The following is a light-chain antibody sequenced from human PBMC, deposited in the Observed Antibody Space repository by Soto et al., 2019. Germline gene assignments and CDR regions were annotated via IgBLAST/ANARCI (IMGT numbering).Light chain of an antibody. CDR3: QSYDSSPHVV. CDR2: GNS. J-gene: IGLJ2*01. CDR1: SSNIGAGYD. V-gene: IGLV1-40*01. Sequence: QSVLTQPPSVSGAPGQRVTISCTGSSSNIGAGYDVHWYQQLPGTAPKLLIYGNSNRPSGVPDRSSGSKSGTSASLAITGLQAEDEADYYCQSYDSSPHVVFGGGTKLTVL.